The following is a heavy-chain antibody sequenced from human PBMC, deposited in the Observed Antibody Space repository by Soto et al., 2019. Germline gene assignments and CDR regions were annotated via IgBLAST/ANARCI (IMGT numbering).Heavy chain of an antibody. CDR1: GGSFSGYY. D-gene: IGHD3-22*01. CDR3: ARGGYSSGWYLDYYDSSGYILYYFDY. CDR2: INHSGST. J-gene: IGHJ4*02. Sequence: SETLSLTCAVYGGSFSGYYWSWIRQPPGKGLEWIGEINHSGSTNYNPSLKSRVTISVDTSKNQFSLKLSSVTAADTAVYYCARGGYSSGWYLDYYDSSGYILYYFDYWGQGTLVTVSS. V-gene: IGHV4-34*01.